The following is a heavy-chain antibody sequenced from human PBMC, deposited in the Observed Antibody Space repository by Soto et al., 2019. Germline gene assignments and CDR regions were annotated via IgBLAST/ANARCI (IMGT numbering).Heavy chain of an antibody. V-gene: IGHV4-59*08. J-gene: IGHJ6*03. D-gene: IGHD3-16*02. CDR3: ARMLWGSYRYTDYYYYMDV. CDR2: IYYSGST. Sequence: SETLSLTCTVSGVSISSYYWSWIRQPPGKGLEWIGYIYYSGSTNYNPSLKSRVTISVDTSKNQFSLKLSSVTAADTAVYYCARMLWGSYRYTDYYYYMDVWGKGTTVTVSS. CDR1: GVSISSYY.